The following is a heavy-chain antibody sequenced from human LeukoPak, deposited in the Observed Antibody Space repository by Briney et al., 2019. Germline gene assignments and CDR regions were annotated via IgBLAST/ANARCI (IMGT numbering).Heavy chain of an antibody. Sequence: QTGGSLRLSCAAAGFTVSSNYMSWVRQAPGKGLEWVSDIYSGGSTYYAEAVKDRFTISRDNSKNTLYLQMNSLRAEDTAVYYCARVSNLLVPGAIDVRDNWGQGTLVTVSS. J-gene: IGHJ4*02. CDR1: GFTVSSNY. CDR3: ARVSNLLVPGAIDVRDN. CDR2: IYSGGST. D-gene: IGHD2-2*01. V-gene: IGHV3-66*01.